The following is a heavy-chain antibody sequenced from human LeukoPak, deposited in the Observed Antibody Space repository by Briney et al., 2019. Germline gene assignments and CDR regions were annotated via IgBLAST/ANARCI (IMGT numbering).Heavy chain of an antibody. CDR3: ARDRAPPTSWYFDF. D-gene: IGHD2-2*01. CDR2: IYTTGTT. CDR1: GFTFSSYA. J-gene: IGHJ2*01. Sequence: GGSLRLSCAASGFTFSSYAMSWVRQAPGKGLEWVSVIYTTGTTYYADSVKGRFTISRDISKNTLYLHMNTLTAEDTAVYYCARDRAPPTSWYFDFWGRGTLVTVSS. V-gene: IGHV3-53*01.